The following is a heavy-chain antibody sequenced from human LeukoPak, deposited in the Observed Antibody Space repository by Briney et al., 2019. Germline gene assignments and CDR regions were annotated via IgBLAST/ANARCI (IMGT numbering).Heavy chain of an antibody. V-gene: IGHV3-15*01. CDR2: IKSKTDGGTT. CDR1: GFTFSSYA. Sequence: PGGSLRLSCAASGFTFSSYAMHWVRQAPGKGLDWVGRIKSKTDGGTTDYAAPVKGRFTISRDDSKNTLYLQMNSLKTDDTAIYYCTISYDFWSGPSSYWGQGTLVTVSS. D-gene: IGHD3-3*01. J-gene: IGHJ4*02. CDR3: TISYDFWSGPSSY.